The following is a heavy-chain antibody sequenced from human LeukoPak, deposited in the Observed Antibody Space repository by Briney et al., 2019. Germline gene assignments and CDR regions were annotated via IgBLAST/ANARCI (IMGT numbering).Heavy chain of an antibody. V-gene: IGHV1-24*01. J-gene: IGHJ4*02. D-gene: IGHD6-19*01. CDR2: FDPEDGET. CDR1: GYTLTELS. CDR3: ATVSKSGGWYTH. Sequence: ASVTVSCTVSGYTLTELSMHWVRQAPGKGLEWMGGFDPEDGETIYAQKFQGRVTMTEDTSTDIAYMELSSLRSEDTAVYYCATVSKSGGWYTHWGQGTLVTVSS.